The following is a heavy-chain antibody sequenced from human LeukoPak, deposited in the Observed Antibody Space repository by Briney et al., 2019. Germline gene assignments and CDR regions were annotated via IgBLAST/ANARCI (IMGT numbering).Heavy chain of an antibody. CDR2: IYTSGTT. J-gene: IGHJ3*02. Sequence: SQTLSLTCTVSGGSMSSDNYFWSWIRQPAGKGLEWIGRIYTSGTTNYNPSLKSRVTMSVDTSKSQFSLKLSSVTAADTAVYYCARDAGLVGAFDIWGQGTMVTVSS. V-gene: IGHV4-61*02. CDR1: GGSMSSDNYF. D-gene: IGHD6-19*01. CDR3: ARDAGLVGAFDI.